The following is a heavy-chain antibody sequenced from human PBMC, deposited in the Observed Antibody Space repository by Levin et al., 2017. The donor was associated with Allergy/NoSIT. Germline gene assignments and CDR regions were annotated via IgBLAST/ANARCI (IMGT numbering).Heavy chain of an antibody. D-gene: IGHD6-6*01. CDR1: GFTFSSYA. CDR2: VSFDGNNK. CDR3: ARGRTAARDAFDI. J-gene: IGHJ3*02. V-gene: IGHV3-30*04. Sequence: LSLTCAASGFTFSSYAIHWVRQAPGKGLEWVAVVSFDGNNKYYADSVKGRFTISRDNSQNTLFLQMNSLRAEDTAVYYCARGRTAARDAFDIWGQGTMVTVSS.